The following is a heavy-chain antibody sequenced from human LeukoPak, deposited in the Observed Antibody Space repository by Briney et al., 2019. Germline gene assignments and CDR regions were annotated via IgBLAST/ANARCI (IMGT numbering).Heavy chain of an antibody. D-gene: IGHD1-26*01. J-gene: IGHJ6*03. CDR1: SGSISSGGYY. V-gene: IGHV4-30-2*01. CDR3: ARERAPVGDYYYYYMDV. Sequence: SETLSLTCTVSSGSISSGGYYWSWVRQPPGKGLEWIGYIYHSGSTYYNPSLKSRVTISVDRSKNQFSLKLSSVTAADTAVYYCARERAPVGDYYYYYMDVWGKGTTVTVSS. CDR2: IYHSGST.